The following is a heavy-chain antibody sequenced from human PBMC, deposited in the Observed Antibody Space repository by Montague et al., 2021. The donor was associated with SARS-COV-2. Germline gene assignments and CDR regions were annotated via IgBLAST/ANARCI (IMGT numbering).Heavy chain of an antibody. Sequence: SLRLSCAASGFTFSSYAMSWVRQAPGKGLEWVSAISGRGGSTYYADSVKGRFTISRDNSKNTLYLQMNSLKAEDTAKYYCAKQPGAGAVVYWYFDLWGRGTVVSVSS. V-gene: IGHV3-23*01. D-gene: IGHD6-19*01. CDR2: ISGRGGST. CDR3: AKQPGAGAVVYWYFDL. J-gene: IGHJ2*01. CDR1: GFTFSSYA.